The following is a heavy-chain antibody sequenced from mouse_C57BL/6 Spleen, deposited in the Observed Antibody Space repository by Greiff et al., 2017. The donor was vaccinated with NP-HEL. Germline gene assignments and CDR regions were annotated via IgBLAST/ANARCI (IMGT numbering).Heavy chain of an antibody. CDR3: ARFGGTDAMDY. CDR1: GYTFTSYG. J-gene: IGHJ4*01. D-gene: IGHD1-1*02. CDR2: IYPRSGNT. V-gene: IGHV1-81*01. Sequence: QVQLQQSGAELARPGASVKLSCKASGYTFTSYGISWVKQRTGQGLEWIGEIYPRSGNTYYNEKFKGKATLTADKSSSTAYMELRSLTSEDSAVYFCARFGGTDAMDYWGQGTSVTVSS.